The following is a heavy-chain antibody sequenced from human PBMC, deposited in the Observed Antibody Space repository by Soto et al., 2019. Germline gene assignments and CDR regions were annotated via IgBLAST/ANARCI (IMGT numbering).Heavy chain of an antibody. CDR3: VQDSIKGAFGS. CDR1: GFTFSNFA. Sequence: DVQLLQSGGGLVQPGGSLRLSCAASGFTFSNFAMNWVRQAPGKGLEWVSVVRGGGPTYYADSVEGRFTISRDNSKNTLSLQMNDLRAEDTAIYYCVQDSIKGAFGSWGQGTLVIVSS. J-gene: IGHJ4*02. V-gene: IGHV3-23*01. CDR2: VRGGGPT.